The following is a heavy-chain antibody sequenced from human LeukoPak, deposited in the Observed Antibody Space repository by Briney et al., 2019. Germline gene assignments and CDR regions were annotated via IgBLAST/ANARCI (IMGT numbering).Heavy chain of an antibody. CDR2: SSWDDNTE. V-gene: IGHV3-43*01. CDR3: AKDEQQLVRVYFQH. J-gene: IGHJ1*01. D-gene: IGHD6-13*01. CDR1: GFTFDDHT. Sequence: GGSLRLSCAASGFTFDDHTMHWVRQAPGKGLEWVSISSWDDNTEYYADSVKGRFTISRDNSKNTLYLQMNGLRAEDTAVYYCAKDEQQLVRVYFQHWGQGTLVTVSS.